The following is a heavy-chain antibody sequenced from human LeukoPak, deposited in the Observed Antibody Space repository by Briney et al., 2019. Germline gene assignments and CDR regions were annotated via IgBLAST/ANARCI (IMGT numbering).Heavy chain of an antibody. CDR2: IWYDGSNK. D-gene: IGHD6-13*01. Sequence: GTSLRLSCAASGFTFSSYGMHWVRQAPGKGLEWVAVIWYDGSNKYYADSVKGRFTISRDNSKNTLYLQMNSLRAEDTAVYYCAREGAAVGAFDIWGQGTMVTVSS. J-gene: IGHJ3*02. CDR3: AREGAAVGAFDI. V-gene: IGHV3-33*01. CDR1: GFTFSSYG.